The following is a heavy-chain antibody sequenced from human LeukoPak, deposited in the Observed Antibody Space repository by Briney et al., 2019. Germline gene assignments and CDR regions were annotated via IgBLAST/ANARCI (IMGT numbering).Heavy chain of an antibody. D-gene: IGHD1-26*01. J-gene: IGHJ4*02. CDR2: INPNSGVT. CDR1: GYTFTGYS. Sequence: ASVKVSCKASGYTFTGYSIHWVRQAPGQGLEWMGWINPNSGVTNYAQKFQGRVTMTRDTSISTAYMELSRLRSDDTAVYYCARVRGSYHSFDYWGQGTLVTVSS. V-gene: IGHV1-2*02. CDR3: ARVRGSYHSFDY.